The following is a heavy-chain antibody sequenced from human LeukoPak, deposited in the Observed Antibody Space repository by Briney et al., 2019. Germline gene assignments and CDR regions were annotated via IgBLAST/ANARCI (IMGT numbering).Heavy chain of an antibody. D-gene: IGHD3-10*01. Sequence: PSETLSLTCAVYGGSFSGYYWSWIRQPPGKGLEWIGEINHSGSTNYNASLKSRVTISVDTSKNQFSLKLSSVTAADTAVYYCARGRRIRSRTTMVRGLPGVNWFDPWGQGTLVTVSS. CDR3: ARGRRIRSRTTMVRGLPGVNWFDP. V-gene: IGHV4-34*01. CDR2: INHSGST. CDR1: GGSFSGYY. J-gene: IGHJ5*02.